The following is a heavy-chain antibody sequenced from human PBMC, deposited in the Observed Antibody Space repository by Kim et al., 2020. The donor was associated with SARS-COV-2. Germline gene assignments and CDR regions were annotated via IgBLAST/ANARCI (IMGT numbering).Heavy chain of an antibody. CDR1: GFTFSSYG. CDR3: AKVRDSGGSPIRSYFDY. V-gene: IGHV3-30*18. Sequence: GGSLRLSCAASGFTFSSYGMHWVRQAPGKGLEWVAVISYDGSNKYYADSVKGRFTISRDNSKNTLYLQMNSLRAEDTAVYYCAKVRDSGGSPIRSYFDYWGQGTLVTVSS. J-gene: IGHJ4*02. CDR2: ISYDGSNK. D-gene: IGHD2-15*01.